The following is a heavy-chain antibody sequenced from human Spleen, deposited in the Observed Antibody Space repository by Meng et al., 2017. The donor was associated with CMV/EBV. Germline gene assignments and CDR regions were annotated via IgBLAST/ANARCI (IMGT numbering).Heavy chain of an antibody. CDR3: ARSVGHSGSYYVYNWFDS. V-gene: IGHV1-2*02. Sequence: YTFIDYYMHWVRQAPGQGLEWMRWINPNGGGTNCAQKFQGRVTMTRDTSINTAYMELSRLRSDDTAVYLCARSVGHSGSYYVYNWFDSWGQGTLVTVSS. CDR1: YTFIDYY. J-gene: IGHJ5*01. CDR2: INPNGGGT. D-gene: IGHD1-26*01.